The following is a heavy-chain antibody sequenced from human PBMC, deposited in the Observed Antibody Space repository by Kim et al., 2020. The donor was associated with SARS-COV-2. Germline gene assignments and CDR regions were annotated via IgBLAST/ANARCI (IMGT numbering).Heavy chain of an antibody. CDR3: ARVGGSSSWYGQDSGMAV. Sequence: SETLSLTCAVYGGSFSGYYWSWIRQPPGKGLEWIGEINHSGSTNYNPSLKSRVTISVDTSKNQFSLKLSSVTAADTAVYYCARVGGSSSWYGQDSGMAVWGQGTTVTVSS. CDR2: INHSGST. CDR1: GGSFSGYY. V-gene: IGHV4-34*01. D-gene: IGHD6-13*01. J-gene: IGHJ6*02.